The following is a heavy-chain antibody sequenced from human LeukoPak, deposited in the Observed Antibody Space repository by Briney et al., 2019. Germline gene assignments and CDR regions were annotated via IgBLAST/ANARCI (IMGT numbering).Heavy chain of an antibody. V-gene: IGHV3-21*01. CDR3: ARDYCSGGSCYGY. D-gene: IGHD2-15*01. CDR2: ISSSSSYI. Sequence: GGSLRLSCAASGFTFSSYSMNWVRQAPGKGLEWVSSISSSSSYIYYADSVKGRFTISRDNAKNSLYLQMNSLRAEDTAVYYCARDYCSGGSCYGYWGQGTLVTVSS. CDR1: GFTFSSYS. J-gene: IGHJ4*02.